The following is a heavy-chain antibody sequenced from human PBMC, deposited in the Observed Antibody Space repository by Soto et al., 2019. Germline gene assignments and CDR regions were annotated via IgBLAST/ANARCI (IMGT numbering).Heavy chain of an antibody. CDR3: ARSQYYGMDV. CDR1: GFTFSSYW. Sequence: PGGSLRLSCAASGFTFSSYWLHWLRQVPGKGLVWVSSINSDGSSTNYADSVKGRFTISRDNAKNTLYLQMNSLRAEDTAVYYCARSQYYGMDVWGHGTTVTVSS. CDR2: INSDGSST. J-gene: IGHJ6*02. V-gene: IGHV3-74*01.